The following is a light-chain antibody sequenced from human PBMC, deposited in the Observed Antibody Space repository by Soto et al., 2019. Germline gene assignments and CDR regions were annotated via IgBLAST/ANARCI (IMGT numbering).Light chain of an antibody. CDR2: GAS. J-gene: IGKJ5*01. CDR1: QTVDSSN. Sequence: IVLTHSPAALSFPTRERATLYRRASQTVDSSNLAWYQQKPGQAPRRLIYGASTRATGIPARFSGSGSGTEFTLTISSLQSEDFAVYYCHQYNNWIGITFGQGTRLEI. CDR3: HQYNNWIGIT. V-gene: IGKV3-15*01.